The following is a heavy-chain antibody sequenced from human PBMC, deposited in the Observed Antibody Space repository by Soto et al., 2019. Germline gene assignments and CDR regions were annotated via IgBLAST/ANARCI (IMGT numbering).Heavy chain of an antibody. D-gene: IGHD3-10*01. CDR1: GFTFSGSA. V-gene: IGHV3-73*02. CDR3: TRPLWFGELFYWYFDL. Sequence: EVQLVESGGGLVQPGGSLKLSCAASGFTFSGSAMHWVRQASGKGLEWVGRIRSKANSYATAYAASVKGRFTISRDDSKNTAYLQMNSLKTEDTAVYYCTRPLWFGELFYWYFDLWGRGTLVTVSS. J-gene: IGHJ2*01. CDR2: IRSKANSYAT.